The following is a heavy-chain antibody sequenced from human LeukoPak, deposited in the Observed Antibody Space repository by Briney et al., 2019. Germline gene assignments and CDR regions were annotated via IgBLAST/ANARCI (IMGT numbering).Heavy chain of an antibody. J-gene: IGHJ6*03. CDR1: GFTFSSYS. D-gene: IGHD2-2*01. V-gene: IGHV3-21*01. Sequence: GGSLRLSCAASGFTFSSYSMNWVRQAPGKGLEWVSSISSSSSYIYYADSVKGRFTISRNNAKNSLYLQMNSLRAEDTAVYYCARDSSVYCSSTSCFHLWYYYYMDVWGKGTTVTVSS. CDR3: ARDSSVYCSSTSCFHLWYYYYMDV. CDR2: ISSSSSYI.